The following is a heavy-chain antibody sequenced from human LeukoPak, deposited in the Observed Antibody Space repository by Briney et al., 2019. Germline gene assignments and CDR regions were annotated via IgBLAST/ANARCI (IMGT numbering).Heavy chain of an antibody. CDR3: ASELNKVSPHFHW. CDR2: ISADGGSA. Sequence: GGSLRLSCAASGFTFSSYAMSWVRQAPGKGLVWVSRISADGGSANYADSVKGRFTISRDNSKNTVYLQMNSLRVEDTGVYYCASELNKVSPHFHWWGRGTVVSVPT. CDR1: GFTFSSYA. V-gene: IGHV3-23*01. D-gene: IGHD5/OR15-5a*01. J-gene: IGHJ4*02.